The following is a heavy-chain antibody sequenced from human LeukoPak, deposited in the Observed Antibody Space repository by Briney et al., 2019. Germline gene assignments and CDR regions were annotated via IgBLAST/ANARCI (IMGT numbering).Heavy chain of an antibody. D-gene: IGHD5-24*01. V-gene: IGHV1-2*02. CDR3: ARDRYGDGFAHFDY. CDR2: ITPSGGT. Sequence: EASVKVSCKASGYTFTSYAMHWVRQPPGQGLEWMGWITPSGGTNYPQKFQGRVAITRDTSITTAYMDLSRLTSDDTAVYYCARDRYGDGFAHFDYWGQGALVTVSS. J-gene: IGHJ4*02. CDR1: GYTFTSYA.